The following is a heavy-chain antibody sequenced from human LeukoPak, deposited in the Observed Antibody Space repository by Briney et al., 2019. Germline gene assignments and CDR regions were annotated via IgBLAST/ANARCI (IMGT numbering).Heavy chain of an antibody. Sequence: ASVKVSCKASGYTFTGYYMHWVRQAPGQGLEWMGWINPNSGGTNYAQKFQGRVTMTRDTSISTAYMELSRLRSDDTAVYHCARRRVRALVFDPWGQGTLVTVSS. J-gene: IGHJ5*02. CDR1: GYTFTGYY. CDR2: INPNSGGT. D-gene: IGHD6-6*01. V-gene: IGHV1-2*02. CDR3: ARRRVRALVFDP.